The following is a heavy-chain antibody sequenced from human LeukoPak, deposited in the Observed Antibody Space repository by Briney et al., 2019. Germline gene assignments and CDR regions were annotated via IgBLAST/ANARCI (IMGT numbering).Heavy chain of an antibody. CDR2: IYPGDSDT. Sequence: GESLKISCKGSGYSFTDYWIAWVRQMPGKGLEWMGIIYPGDSDTSYSPSFQGQVTISADKSISTAYLQWSSLKASDTAMYYCARRGTTDYATQDAFDIWGQGTMVTVSS. CDR1: GYSFTDYW. J-gene: IGHJ3*02. CDR3: ARRGTTDYATQDAFDI. D-gene: IGHD1/OR15-1a*01. V-gene: IGHV5-51*01.